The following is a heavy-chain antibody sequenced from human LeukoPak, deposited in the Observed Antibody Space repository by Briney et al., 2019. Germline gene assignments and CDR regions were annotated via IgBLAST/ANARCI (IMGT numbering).Heavy chain of an antibody. V-gene: IGHV1-69*05. J-gene: IGHJ4*02. CDR3: AREPLGVVPAAIHC. CDR2: IIPIFGTA. D-gene: IGHD2-2*01. CDR1: GGTLSSYA. Sequence: SVKVSCKASGGTLSSYAISWVRQAPGQGLEWMGRIIPIFGTANYAQKFQGRVTITTDESTSTAYMELSSLRSEDTAVYYCAREPLGVVPAAIHCWGQGTLVTVSS.